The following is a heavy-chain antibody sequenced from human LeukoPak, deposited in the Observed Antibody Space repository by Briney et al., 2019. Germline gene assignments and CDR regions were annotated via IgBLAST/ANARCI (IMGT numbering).Heavy chain of an antibody. J-gene: IGHJ4*02. CDR2: IKSKTDGGTT. CDR3: TTSPTDPPFDY. Sequence: PGGSLRLSCAASGFTFSSYSMNWVRQAPGKGLEWVGRIKSKTDGGTTDYAAPVKGRFTISRDDSKNTLYLQMNSLRTEDTAVYYCTTSPTDPPFDYWGQGTLVTVSS. V-gene: IGHV3-15*01. CDR1: GFTFSSYS.